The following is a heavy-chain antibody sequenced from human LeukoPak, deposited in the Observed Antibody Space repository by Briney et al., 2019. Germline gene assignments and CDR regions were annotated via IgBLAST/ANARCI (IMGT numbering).Heavy chain of an antibody. V-gene: IGHV4-59*08. CDR3: ARYGSGGNWFDP. CDR1: GGSISSYY. CDR2: IYYSGST. Sequence: SETLSLTCTVSGGSISSYYWSWLRQPPGKGLEWIGYIYYSGSTNYNPSLKSRVTISVDTSKNQFSLKLSSVTAADTAVYYCARYGSGGNWFDPWGQGTLVTVSS. J-gene: IGHJ5*02. D-gene: IGHD3-10*01.